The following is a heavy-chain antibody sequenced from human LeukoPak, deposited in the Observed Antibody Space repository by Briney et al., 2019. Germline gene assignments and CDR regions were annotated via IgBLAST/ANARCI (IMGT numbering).Heavy chain of an antibody. CDR2: ISSSSSYI. V-gene: IGHV3-21*01. Sequence: GGPLRLSCAASGFTFSSYSMNWVRQAPGKGLEWVSTISSSSSYIYYADSVKGRFTISKDNAKNSLYLQMNSLRAEDTAVYYCARDYYDILTGPEYYFDYWGQGTLVTVSS. CDR1: GFTFSSYS. D-gene: IGHD3-9*01. J-gene: IGHJ4*02. CDR3: ARDYYDILTGPEYYFDY.